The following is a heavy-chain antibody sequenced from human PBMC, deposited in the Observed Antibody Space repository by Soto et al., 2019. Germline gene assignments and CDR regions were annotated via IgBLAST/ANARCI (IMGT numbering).Heavy chain of an antibody. CDR1: GYMFNTYG. J-gene: IGHJ4*02. Sequence: QVQLLQSGAEVKKPGASVKVSCKASGYMFNTYGITWVRQAPGQGLEWMGWISVYNGNIDYAQKFEGRVTMTTDTSTCTAYMELKSLTSDDTAVYYCARTYGSGDYFLPFEYWGQGTPVSVSS. CDR3: ARTYGSGDYFLPFEY. CDR2: ISVYNGNI. V-gene: IGHV1-18*01. D-gene: IGHD3-10*01.